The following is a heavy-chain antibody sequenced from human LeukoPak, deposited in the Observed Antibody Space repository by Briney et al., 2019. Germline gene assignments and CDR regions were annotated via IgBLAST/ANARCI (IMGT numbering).Heavy chain of an antibody. D-gene: IGHD2-15*01. CDR2: IYYSGST. CDR1: CGAIRSYY. J-gene: IGHJ4*02. Sequence: SETVSLTCTVSCGAIRSYYWSWIRQPPRKGQEWIGYIYYSGSTNSNPSLKSRVTISVDTSKNQFSLKVSSVTAADTAVYYCARGLIPGYCSGGTCSYIDYWGQGTLVTVSS. CDR3: ARGLIPGYCSGGTCSYIDY. V-gene: IGHV4-59*01.